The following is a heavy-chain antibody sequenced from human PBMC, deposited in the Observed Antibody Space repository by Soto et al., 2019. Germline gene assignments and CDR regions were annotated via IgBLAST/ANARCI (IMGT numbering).Heavy chain of an antibody. CDR2: IYSGGSA. Sequence: EVQLVESGGGLVQPGGSLRLSCAASGFTVSSNYMNWVRQAPGKGLEWVSVIYSGGSAYYADSVKGRFTISRDNSKNTRYLQMNSLRAEDTAVYYCARHGYSYGGGYFDYWGQGTLVTVSS. J-gene: IGHJ4*02. D-gene: IGHD5-18*01. CDR3: ARHGYSYGGGYFDY. CDR1: GFTVSSNY. V-gene: IGHV3-66*04.